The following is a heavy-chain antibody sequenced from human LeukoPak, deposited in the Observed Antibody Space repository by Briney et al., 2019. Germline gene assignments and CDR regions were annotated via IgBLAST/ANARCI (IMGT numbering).Heavy chain of an antibody. Sequence: SETLSLTCTVSGYSISSSYYWSWIRQPPGKGLEWIGYIYNSGSTNYNPSLKSRVTISVDTSKNQFSLKLSSVTAADTAVYYCARGRYDSSGYYSDYWGQGTLVTVSS. V-gene: IGHV4-61*01. D-gene: IGHD3-22*01. CDR1: GYSISSSYY. J-gene: IGHJ4*02. CDR2: IYNSGST. CDR3: ARGRYDSSGYYSDY.